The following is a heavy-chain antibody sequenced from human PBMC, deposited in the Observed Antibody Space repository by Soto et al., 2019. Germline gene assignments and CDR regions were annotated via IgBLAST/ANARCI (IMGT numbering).Heavy chain of an antibody. CDR2: ISGSGGST. J-gene: IGHJ4*02. V-gene: IGHV3-23*01. CDR1: GFTFSSYA. D-gene: IGHD6-19*01. CDR3: AKFSGAKWLATRYFDY. Sequence: GGSLRLSCAASGFTFSSYAMSWVRQAPGKGLEWVSAISGSGGSTYYADSVKGRFTISRDNSKNTLYLQMNSLRAEDTAVYYCAKFSGAKWLATRYFDYWGQGTLVTVSS.